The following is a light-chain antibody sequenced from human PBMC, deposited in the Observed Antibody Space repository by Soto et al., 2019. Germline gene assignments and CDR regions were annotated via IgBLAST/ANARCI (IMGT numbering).Light chain of an antibody. J-gene: IGLJ3*02. CDR3: ATWDDRLRRPV. CDR2: RNN. V-gene: IGLV1-47*01. CDR1: SSNVEDNL. Sequence: QSVVTQPPSLSGTPGQRVTISCSGSSSNVEDNLVYWYQQVPGTAPKLLIYRNNQRPSGVPDRFSGSKSGASASLAISGLRSEDEADYYCATWDDRLRRPVFGGGTKLTVL.